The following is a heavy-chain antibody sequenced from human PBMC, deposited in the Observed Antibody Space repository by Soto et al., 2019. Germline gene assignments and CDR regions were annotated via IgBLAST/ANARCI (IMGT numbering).Heavy chain of an antibody. Sequence: SETLSLTCAVSGGSISSSNWWRWVRQPPGKGLEWIGEIYHSGSTNYNPSLKSRVTISVDKSKNQFSLKLSSVTAADTAVYYCARGLRITIFGVGSAFDIWGQGTMVTVSS. V-gene: IGHV4-4*02. D-gene: IGHD3-3*01. CDR3: ARGLRITIFGVGSAFDI. CDR1: GGSISSSNW. CDR2: IYHSGST. J-gene: IGHJ3*02.